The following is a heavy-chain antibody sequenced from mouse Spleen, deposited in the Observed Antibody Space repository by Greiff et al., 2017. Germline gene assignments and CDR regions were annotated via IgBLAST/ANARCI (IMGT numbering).Heavy chain of an antibody. CDR1: GYTFTDYY. D-gene: IGHD1-2*01. CDR2: INPNNGGT. Sequence: VQLQQSGPELVKPGASVKISCKASGYTFTDYYMNWVKQSHGKSLEWIGDINPNNGGTSYNQKFKGKATLTVDKSSSTAYMELRSLTSEDSAVYYCATTTATDYWGQGTTLTVSS. J-gene: IGHJ2*01. CDR3: ATTTATDY. V-gene: IGHV1-26*01.